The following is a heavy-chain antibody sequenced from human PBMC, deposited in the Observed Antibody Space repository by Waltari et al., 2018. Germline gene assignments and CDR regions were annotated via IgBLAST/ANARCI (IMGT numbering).Heavy chain of an antibody. CDR1: GDSIGNYF. CDR2: ISSTGTT. Sequence: QVLLQESGPGLVKPSETLSLTCTVSGDSIGNYFCSWIRQPAGKGLEWIALISSTGTTNYNPSLKSRVTMSVDTSRNQFSLRLSSVTAADTAVYYCARDLSTPPYNWFDPWGQGTLVTVSS. V-gene: IGHV4-4*07. J-gene: IGHJ5*02. CDR3: ARDLSTPPYNWFDP.